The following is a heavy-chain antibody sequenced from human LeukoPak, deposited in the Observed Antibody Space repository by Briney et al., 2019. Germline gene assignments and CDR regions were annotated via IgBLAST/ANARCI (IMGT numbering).Heavy chain of an antibody. Sequence: GGSLRLSCAASGFTFSGSTMHWVRQTSEKGLEWVGRIRSKLNNYATEYAASVKGRFTISRDDSKNTAYLQMNSLKTEDTALYYCTTYGSGSAWGQGTLVTVSS. CDR2: IRSKLNNYAT. CDR1: GFTFSGST. V-gene: IGHV3-73*01. CDR3: TTYGSGSA. J-gene: IGHJ5*02. D-gene: IGHD3-10*01.